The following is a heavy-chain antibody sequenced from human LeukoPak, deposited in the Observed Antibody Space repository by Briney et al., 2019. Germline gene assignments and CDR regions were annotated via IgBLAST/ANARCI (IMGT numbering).Heavy chain of an antibody. CDR2: INPNSGGT. D-gene: IGHD6-13*01. CDR1: GYTFSDYH. J-gene: IGHJ5*01. V-gene: IGHV1-2*02. Sequence: ASVKVSCKASGYTFSDYHMHWVRQAPGQGLEWIGWINPNSGGTNYAQKFQGRVTMTRDTSISTAYIEVSRLRSDDTAVYYCMREVGSINWYAYWGQGTLVTVSS. CDR3: MREVGSINWYAY.